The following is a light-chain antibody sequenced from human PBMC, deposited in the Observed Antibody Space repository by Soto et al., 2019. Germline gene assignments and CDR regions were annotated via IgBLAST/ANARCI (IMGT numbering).Light chain of an antibody. CDR1: SSNIGNNY. J-gene: IGLJ2*01. CDR3: GTWDSSLSARV. CDR2: DNN. Sequence: QSVLTQPPSVSAAPGQKVTISCCGSSSNIGNNYVSWYQQLPGTAPKLLIYDNNKRPSGIPDRFSGSKSGTSATLGITGLPTGDEADYYCGTWDSSLSARVFGGGPKLTVL. V-gene: IGLV1-51*01.